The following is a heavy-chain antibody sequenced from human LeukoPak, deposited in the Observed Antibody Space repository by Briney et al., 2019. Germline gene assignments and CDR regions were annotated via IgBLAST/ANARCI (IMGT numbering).Heavy chain of an antibody. V-gene: IGHV4-39*01. D-gene: IGHD2-2*01. CDR1: GDSISSSSYY. Sequence: SETLSLTCTVSGDSISSSSYYWGWIRHPPGKGLEGIGNIYYSGSTYYNPSLKSRVTISEDTSKNQFSLKLSSVTAADTAVYYCARHECSSTSCYVRIGWFDPWGQGTLVTVSS. CDR3: ARHECSSTSCYVRIGWFDP. J-gene: IGHJ5*02. CDR2: IYYSGST.